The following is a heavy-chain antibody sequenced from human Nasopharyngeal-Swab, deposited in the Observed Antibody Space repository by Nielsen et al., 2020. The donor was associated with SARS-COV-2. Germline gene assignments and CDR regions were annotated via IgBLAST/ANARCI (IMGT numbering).Heavy chain of an antibody. J-gene: IGHJ4*02. CDR3: ARGRYYDYVWGSYGLDY. CDR2: INSDGSST. Sequence: GGSLRLPCAASGFTFSSYWMHWVRQAPGKGLVWVSRINSDGSSTSYADSVKGRFTISRDNAKNTLYLQMNSLRAEDTAVYYCARGRYYDYVWGSYGLDYWGQGTLVTVSS. CDR1: GFTFSSYW. D-gene: IGHD3-16*01. V-gene: IGHV3-74*01.